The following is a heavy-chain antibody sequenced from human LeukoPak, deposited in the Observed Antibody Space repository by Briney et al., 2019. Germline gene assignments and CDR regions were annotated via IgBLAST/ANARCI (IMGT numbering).Heavy chain of an antibody. J-gene: IGHJ4*02. Sequence: SETLSLTCTVSGGSISSYYWSWIRQPPGKGLEWIGEINHSGSTNYNPSLKSRVTISVDTSKNQFSLKLSSVTAADTAVYYCARDGAVAGTGYFDYWGQGTLVTVSS. CDR3: ARDGAVAGTGYFDY. D-gene: IGHD6-19*01. CDR1: GGSISSYY. CDR2: INHSGST. V-gene: IGHV4-34*01.